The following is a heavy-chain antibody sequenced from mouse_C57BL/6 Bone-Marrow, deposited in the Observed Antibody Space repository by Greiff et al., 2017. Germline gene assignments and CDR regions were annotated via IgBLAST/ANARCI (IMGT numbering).Heavy chain of an antibody. D-gene: IGHD1-1*01. CDR2: IHPNSGST. CDR3: ARSYYYGSRGWFAY. J-gene: IGHJ3*01. CDR1: GYTFTSYW. V-gene: IGHV1-64*01. Sequence: QVQLQQPGAELVKPGASVKLSCKASGYTFTSYWMHWVKQRPGQGLEWIGMIHPNSGSTNYNEKFKSKATLTVDKSSSTAYMQLSSLTSEDSAVXYCARSYYYGSRGWFAYWGQGTLVTVSA.